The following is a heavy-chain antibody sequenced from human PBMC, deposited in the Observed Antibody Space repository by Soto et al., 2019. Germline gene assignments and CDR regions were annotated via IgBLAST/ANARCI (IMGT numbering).Heavy chain of an antibody. CDR3: ARDLATPIGYYYGMDV. Sequence: QVQLQESGPGLVKPSQTLSLTCTVSGGSISSGGYYWSWIRQHPGKGLEWIGYSYYSGGTYYNPSLKGPVTISVDTSKNQFSLKLSSVTAADTAVYYCARDLATPIGYYYGMDVWGQGTTVTVSS. D-gene: IGHD1-26*01. J-gene: IGHJ6*02. CDR2: SYYSGGT. V-gene: IGHV4-31*01. CDR1: GGSISSGGYY.